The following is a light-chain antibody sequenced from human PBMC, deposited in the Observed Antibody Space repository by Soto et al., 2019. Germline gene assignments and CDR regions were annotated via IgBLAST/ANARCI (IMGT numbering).Light chain of an antibody. Sequence: QSALTQPPPVSGAPGQRVTISCTGNASNIGAGYEVHWYQQPPGKAPKLLISGHNIRPSGVPDRFFGSKSGTSASLAINGLQAEDEADYYCQSYDISLSGSGVFGGGTKVTVL. V-gene: IGLV1-40*01. CDR3: QSYDISLSGSGV. J-gene: IGLJ3*02. CDR1: ASNIGAGYE. CDR2: GHN.